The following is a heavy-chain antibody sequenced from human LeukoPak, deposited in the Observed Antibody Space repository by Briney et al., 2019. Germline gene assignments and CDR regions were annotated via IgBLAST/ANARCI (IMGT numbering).Heavy chain of an antibody. CDR1: GYSISSGFY. Sequence: SETLCLTCTASGYSISSGFYRGWIRQSPEKLLEWIGSIYRSGSTYYSPSLKSRVAISVDTSKNQLSLRMSTVTAADTAVYYCARAVGSGWYFFDYWGQGTLVAVSS. CDR2: IYRSGST. D-gene: IGHD6-19*01. J-gene: IGHJ4*02. CDR3: ARAVGSGWYFFDY. V-gene: IGHV4-38-2*02.